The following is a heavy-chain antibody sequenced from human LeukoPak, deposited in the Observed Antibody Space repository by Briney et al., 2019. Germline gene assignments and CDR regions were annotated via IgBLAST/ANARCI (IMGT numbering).Heavy chain of an antibody. J-gene: IGHJ4*02. CDR2: IYYSGST. V-gene: IGHV4-59*01. D-gene: IGHD3-10*01. Sequence: SETLSLTCTVSGGSISSYYWSWIRQPSWKGLEWIGYIYYSGSTNYNPSLKSRVTISVDASKNQFSLKLSSVTAADTAVYYCARGGGLSRGYFDYWGQGTLATVSS. CDR1: GGSISSYY. CDR3: ARGGGLSRGYFDY.